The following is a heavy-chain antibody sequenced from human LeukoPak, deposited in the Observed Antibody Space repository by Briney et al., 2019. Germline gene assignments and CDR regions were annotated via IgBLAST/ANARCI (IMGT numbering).Heavy chain of an antibody. V-gene: IGHV3-23*01. D-gene: IGHD6-13*01. CDR2: ISGSGGST. J-gene: IGHJ4*02. CDR3: AKDREGSSWYIDYFDY. CDR1: GFTFSSYA. Sequence: GGSLRLSCAASGFTFSSYAMSWVRQAPGKGLEWVSAISGSGGSTYYADSVKGRFTISRDNSKNTLYLQMNSLRAEDTAVYYCAKDREGSSWYIDYFDYWGQGTLVTVSS.